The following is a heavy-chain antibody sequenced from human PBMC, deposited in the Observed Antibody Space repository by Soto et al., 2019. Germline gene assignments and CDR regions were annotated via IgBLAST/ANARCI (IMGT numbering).Heavy chain of an antibody. CDR1: GDSISTYY. V-gene: IGHV4-59*01. J-gene: IGHJ5*02. CDR2: IYYTGNT. Sequence: SETLSLTCTVSGDSISTYYWSWIRQPPGKGLEWIAYIYYTGNTYYNPSLKSRVAISMDTSKNQFSLKLSSVTAADTAVYYCARYYYDSSGYYYGWFDPWGQGTLVTVSS. CDR3: ARYYYDSSGYYYGWFDP. D-gene: IGHD3-22*01.